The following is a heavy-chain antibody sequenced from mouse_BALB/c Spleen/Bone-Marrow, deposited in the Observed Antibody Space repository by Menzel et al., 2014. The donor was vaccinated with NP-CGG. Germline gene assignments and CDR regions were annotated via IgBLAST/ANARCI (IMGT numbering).Heavy chain of an antibody. V-gene: IGHV5-9-2*01. CDR3: VRNYYGYDGYFDY. CDR1: GFSFNSYG. Sequence: EVQGVESGGGLVKPGGSLKLSCTASGFSFNSYGMSWIRQTPEKRLEWVATLTNGGNYTYYPDSVKGRFTISRDNVKNNLYLQMRSLRSEDTALYYCVRNYYGYDGYFDYWGQGTTLTVSS. CDR2: LTNGGNYT. D-gene: IGHD2-2*01. J-gene: IGHJ2*01.